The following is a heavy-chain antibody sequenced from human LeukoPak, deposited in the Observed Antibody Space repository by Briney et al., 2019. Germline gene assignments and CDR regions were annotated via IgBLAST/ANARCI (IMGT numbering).Heavy chain of an antibody. Sequence: LRLSCAASGFTFSDYYMTWIRQHPGKGLEWIGYIYYSGSTYYNPSLKSRVTISVDTSKNQFSLKLSSVTAADTAVYYCASFSISSRYFDWLSYEYLYWGQGTLVTVSS. CDR2: IYYSGST. CDR1: GFTFSDYY. V-gene: IGHV4-31*02. D-gene: IGHD3-9*01. J-gene: IGHJ4*02. CDR3: ASFSISSRYFDWLSYEYLY.